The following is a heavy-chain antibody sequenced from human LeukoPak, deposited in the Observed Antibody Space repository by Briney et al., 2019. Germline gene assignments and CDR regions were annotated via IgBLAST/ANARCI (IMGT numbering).Heavy chain of an antibody. Sequence: GGSLRLSCAASGFSFNYSWMSWVSQSPGKGLEWVANIKKRGSEKSYWDSVKGRFSISRDNTKNSVFLQMNSLRAEDTAVYYCARVGIDYLASYHFDHWGRGTLVTVSS. V-gene: IGHV3-7*01. J-gene: IGHJ4*02. CDR2: IKKRGSEK. CDR1: GFSFNYSW. D-gene: IGHD2/OR15-2a*01. CDR3: ARVGIDYLASYHFDH.